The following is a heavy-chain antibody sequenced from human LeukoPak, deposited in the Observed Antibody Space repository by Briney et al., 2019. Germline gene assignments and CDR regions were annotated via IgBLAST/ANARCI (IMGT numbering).Heavy chain of an antibody. D-gene: IGHD3-22*01. Sequence: PGGSLRLSCAASGFTFSSYAMHWVRQAPGKGLEWVAVISYDGSNKYYADSVKGRFTISRDNSKNTLYLQMNSLRAEDTAVYYCAREGGIVVANDAFDIWGQGTMVTVSS. CDR1: GFTFSSYA. CDR3: AREGGIVVANDAFDI. CDR2: ISYDGSNK. J-gene: IGHJ3*02. V-gene: IGHV3-30-3*01.